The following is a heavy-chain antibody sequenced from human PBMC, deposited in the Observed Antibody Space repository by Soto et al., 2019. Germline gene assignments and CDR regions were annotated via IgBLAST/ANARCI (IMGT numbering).Heavy chain of an antibody. Sequence: SETLSLTCSVSGGSISGSYWSWIRQSPGKGLEWLGYVYYTGSTNYSPSLRSRVSISVGTSKNEFSLRLSSVTAADTAVYFCARSVAAPGAHIDYWGQGTQVTVSS. D-gene: IGHD6-13*01. CDR2: VYYTGST. J-gene: IGHJ4*02. CDR1: GGSISGSY. CDR3: ARSVAAPGAHIDY. V-gene: IGHV4-59*01.